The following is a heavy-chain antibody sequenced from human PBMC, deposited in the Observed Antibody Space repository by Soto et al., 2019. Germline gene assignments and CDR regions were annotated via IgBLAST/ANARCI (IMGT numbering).Heavy chain of an antibody. CDR3: ARPAGRFRELFCSDP. V-gene: IGHV1-46*01. CDR1: GYTFTSYN. Sequence: QVQLVPSGAEVKKPGASVKVSCKASGYTFTSYNIHWVRQAPGQGLEWVTMITPRGFFTTYAPTFRGRVTMTGDTPPRVAYMEPTTLRSEATAMYYCARPAGRFRELFCSDPWGQGTLVSFSS. J-gene: IGHJ5*02. CDR2: ITPRGFFT. D-gene: IGHD3-10*01.